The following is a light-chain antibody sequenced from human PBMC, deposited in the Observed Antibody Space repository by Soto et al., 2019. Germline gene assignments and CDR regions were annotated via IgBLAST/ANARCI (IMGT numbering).Light chain of an antibody. CDR3: QQYNEWPPIT. Sequence: ILMTQSPATLSVSPGERVTLSCRASQSISSDLAWYQQKPGQAPRLLIYGASTRATGIPARFSGGGSGSEFTLTISSLQSEDFAVYYCQQYNEWPPITFGQGTRLEMK. V-gene: IGKV3-15*01. J-gene: IGKJ5*01. CDR2: GAS. CDR1: QSISSD.